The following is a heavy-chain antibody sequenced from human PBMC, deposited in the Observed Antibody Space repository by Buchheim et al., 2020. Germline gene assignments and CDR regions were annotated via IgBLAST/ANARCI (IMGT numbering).Heavy chain of an antibody. CDR1: GFTLSSYW. D-gene: IGHD2-21*02. Sequence: EVQLVESGGGLVQPGGSLRLSCGASGFTLSSYWLSWVRQAPGRGLEWVGNINQDGSEEYYVDSVKGRFSISRDNGKNSLILQMSGLRVEDTAVYYCARSYCGGDCVSTPFGYLGQGTL. V-gene: IGHV3-7*04. J-gene: IGHJ4*02. CDR2: INQDGSEE. CDR3: ARSYCGGDCVSTPFGY.